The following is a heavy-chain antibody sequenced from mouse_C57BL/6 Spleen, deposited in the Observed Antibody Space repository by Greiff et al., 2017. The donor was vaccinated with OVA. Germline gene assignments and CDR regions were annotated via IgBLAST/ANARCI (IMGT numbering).Heavy chain of an antibody. CDR3: ARNGYYLGY. D-gene: IGHD2-2*01. J-gene: IGHJ2*01. CDR1: GFTFSDYG. CDR2: ISSGSSTI. Sequence: EVKVVESGGGLVKPGGSLKLSCAASGFTFSDYGMHWVRQAPETGLEWVAYISSGSSTIYYADTVKGRFTFSRDNAKTTLFLHMTSLGSEDTAMYYCARNGYYLGYWGQGTTLTVSS. V-gene: IGHV5-17*01.